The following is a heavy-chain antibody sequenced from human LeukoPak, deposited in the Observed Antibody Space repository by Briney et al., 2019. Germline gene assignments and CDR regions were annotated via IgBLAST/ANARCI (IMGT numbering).Heavy chain of an antibody. Sequence: PGGSLRLSCAASGFTFSSYAMSWVRQAPGKGLEWVSAISGRGGSTYYADSVKGRFTISRDNSKNTLHLQMNSLRAEDTAVYYCAKEENYYGSGSYYNAHDYWGQGTLVTVSS. CDR1: GFTFSSYA. D-gene: IGHD3-10*01. J-gene: IGHJ4*02. CDR2: ISGRGGST. CDR3: AKEENYYGSGSYYNAHDY. V-gene: IGHV3-23*01.